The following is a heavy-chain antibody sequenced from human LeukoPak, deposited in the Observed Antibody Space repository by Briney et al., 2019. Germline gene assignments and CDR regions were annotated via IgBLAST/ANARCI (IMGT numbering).Heavy chain of an antibody. CDR2: IYYSGST. J-gene: IGHJ4*03. CDR1: GGSISSYY. V-gene: IGHV4-59*01. D-gene: IGHD3-16*02. CDR3: ARAGENMITFGGVIVSNCYFDY. Sequence: PSETLSLTCTVSGGSISSYYWSWIRQPPGKGLEWIGYIYYSGSTNYNPSLKSRVTISVDTSKNQFSLKLSSVTAADTAVYYCARAGENMITFGGVIVSNCYFDYWGQGTLVTVSS.